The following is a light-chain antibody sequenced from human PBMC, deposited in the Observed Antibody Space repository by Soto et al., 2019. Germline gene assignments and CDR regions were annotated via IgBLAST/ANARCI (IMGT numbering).Light chain of an antibody. V-gene: IGKV1-5*03. CDR2: EAS. J-gene: IGKJ1*01. CDR3: QQYKSYST. CDR1: QNINKW. Sequence: DIQMTQSPSTLSASVGDRVTITCRASQNINKWLAWYQQKPGKAPKLLTYEASTLEGGVPSRFSGSGSGTEFTLTISSLQPDDFATYWCQQYKSYSTFGQGTKMDIK.